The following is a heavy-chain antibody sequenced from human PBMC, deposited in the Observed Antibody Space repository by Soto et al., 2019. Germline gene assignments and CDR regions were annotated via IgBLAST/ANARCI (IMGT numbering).Heavy chain of an antibody. CDR2: IIPILGIA. D-gene: IGHD1-26*01. V-gene: IGHV1-69*04. Sequence: ASVKVSCKASGGTFSSYTISWVRQAPGQGLEWMGRIIPILGIANYARKFQGRVTITADKSTSTAYMELSSLRSEDTAVYYCAIERQEGEYYYDYKDVWSKGTTVTVS. J-gene: IGHJ6*03. CDR1: GGTFSSYT. CDR3: AIERQEGEYYYDYKDV.